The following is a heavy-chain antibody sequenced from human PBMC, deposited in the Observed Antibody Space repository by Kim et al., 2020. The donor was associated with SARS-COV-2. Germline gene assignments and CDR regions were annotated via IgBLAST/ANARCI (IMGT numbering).Heavy chain of an antibody. CDR2: ISSSSSYI. CDR1: GFTFSTYS. V-gene: IGHV3-21*06. D-gene: IGHD6-19*01. CDR3: ARDPRSSGSYRGYFDL. Sequence: GGSLRLSCAGSGFTFSTYSINWVHQAPGKGLEWVSGISSSSSYIYYADSVKGRFTISRDNAQNSLHLQMNSLRVEDTAVYYCARDPRSSGSYRGYFDLWGRGTLVTVSS. J-gene: IGHJ2*01.